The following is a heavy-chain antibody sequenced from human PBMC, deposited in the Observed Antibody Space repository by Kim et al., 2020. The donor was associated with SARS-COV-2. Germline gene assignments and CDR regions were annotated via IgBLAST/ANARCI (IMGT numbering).Heavy chain of an antibody. CDR3: TRPRPGVVRGVIKGWFDP. Sequence: GGSLRLSCTASGFTFGDYAMSWFRQAPGKGLEWVGFIRSKAYGGTTEYAASVKGRFTISRDDSKSIAYLQMNSLKTEDTAVYYCTRPRPGVVRGVIKGWFDPWGQGTLVTVSS. CDR1: GFTFGDYA. CDR2: IRSKAYGGTT. V-gene: IGHV3-49*03. J-gene: IGHJ5*02. D-gene: IGHD3-10*01.